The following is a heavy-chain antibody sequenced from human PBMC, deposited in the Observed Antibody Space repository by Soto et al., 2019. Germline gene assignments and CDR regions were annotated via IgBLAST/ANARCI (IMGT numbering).Heavy chain of an antibody. Sequence: HPGGSLRLSCAASGFTFDDYAMHWVRQAPGKGLEWVPGISWNSGSIGYADSVKGRFAISRDNAKNSLYLQMNSLRAEDTALYYCAKAGWGNYYYGMDVWGQGTTVTVSS. V-gene: IGHV3-9*01. D-gene: IGHD6-19*01. CDR1: GFTFDDYA. CDR3: AKAGWGNYYYGMDV. J-gene: IGHJ6*02. CDR2: ISWNSGSI.